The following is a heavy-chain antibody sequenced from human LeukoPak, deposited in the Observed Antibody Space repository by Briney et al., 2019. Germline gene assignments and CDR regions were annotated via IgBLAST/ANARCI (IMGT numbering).Heavy chain of an antibody. V-gene: IGHV1-69*13. Sequence: SVKVSCKASGGTFSSYAISWVRQAPGQGLEWRGGIIPIFGTANYAQKFQGRVTITADESTSTAYMELSSLRSEDTAVYYCARMHPNSSGYLYYFDYWGQGTLVTIS. CDR3: ARMHPNSSGYLYYFDY. J-gene: IGHJ4*02. D-gene: IGHD3-22*01. CDR1: GGTFSSYA. CDR2: IIPIFGTA.